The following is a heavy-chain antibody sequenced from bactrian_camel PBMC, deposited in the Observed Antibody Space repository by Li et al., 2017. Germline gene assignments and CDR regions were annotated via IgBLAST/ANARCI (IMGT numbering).Heavy chain of an antibody. D-gene: IGHD3*01. CDR2: IGGGST. J-gene: IGHJ4*01. V-gene: IGHV3-3*01. Sequence: VQLVESGGGSVQAGGSLTLSCEASPNTNRRYCMAWFRQRAGKEREGVAVIGGGSTYYADSVEGRFTISKDNNANTVYLQMSSLNSEDTAKYVCAAHYGPCGWTITTRFSGEEYDFWGQGTQVTVS. CDR1: PNTNRRYC. CDR3: AAHYGPCGWTITTRFSGEEYDF.